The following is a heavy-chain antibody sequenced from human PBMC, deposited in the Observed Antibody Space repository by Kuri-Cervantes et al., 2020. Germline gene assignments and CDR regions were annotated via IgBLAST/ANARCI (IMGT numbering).Heavy chain of an antibody. CDR1: GFTFSSYA. J-gene: IGHJ5*02. Sequence: GESLKISCAASGFTFSSYAMSWVRQAPGKGLEWVSAISGSGGSTYYADSVKGRFTISRGNSKNTLYLQMNSLRAEDTAVYYCAKDRNPTIFGVVIGFGFDPWGQGTLVTVSS. D-gene: IGHD3-3*01. CDR3: AKDRNPTIFGVVIGFGFDP. V-gene: IGHV3-23*01. CDR2: ISGSGGST.